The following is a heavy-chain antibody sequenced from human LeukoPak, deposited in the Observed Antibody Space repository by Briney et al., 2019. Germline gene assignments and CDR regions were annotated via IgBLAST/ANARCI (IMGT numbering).Heavy chain of an antibody. D-gene: IGHD4-11*01. CDR2: ISSSGSTV. CDR1: GFTFSDYY. Sequence: GGSLRLSCAASGFTFSDYYMSWIRQAPGKGLEWVSYISSSGSTVYYADSVKGRFTISRDNAKNSLYLQMNSLRAEDTAVYYCARELRTVTADYWGQGTLVTVSS. CDR3: ARELRTVTADY. J-gene: IGHJ4*02. V-gene: IGHV3-11*04.